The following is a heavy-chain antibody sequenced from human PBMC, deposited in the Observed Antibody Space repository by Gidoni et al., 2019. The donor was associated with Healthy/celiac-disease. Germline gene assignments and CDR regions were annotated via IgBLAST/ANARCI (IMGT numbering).Heavy chain of an antibody. D-gene: IGHD6-13*01. Sequence: EVQLLESGGGLVQPGGSLRLSCAASGFTFSSYAMSWVRQAPGKGLEWVSAISGSGGSTYYADSVKGRFTISRDNSKNTLYLQMNSLRAEDTAVYYCAKDPPYSSSWYRGWFDPWGQGTLVTVSS. CDR2: ISGSGGST. V-gene: IGHV3-23*01. CDR3: AKDPPYSSSWYRGWFDP. CDR1: GFTFSSYA. J-gene: IGHJ5*02.